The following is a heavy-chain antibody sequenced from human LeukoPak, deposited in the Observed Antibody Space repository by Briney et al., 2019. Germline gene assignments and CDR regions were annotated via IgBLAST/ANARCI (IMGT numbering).Heavy chain of an antibody. D-gene: IGHD3-10*01. V-gene: IGHV4-59*01. J-gene: IGHJ5*02. CDR3: AREGYYYDSLWFDP. CDR2: IYYSGST. Sequence: SETLSLTCTVSGGSISSYYWSWIRQPPGKGLEWIGYIYYSGSTNYNPSLKSRVTISVDTSKNWFCLKLGSVTGADTAVYYCAREGYYYDSLWFDPWGQGTLVTVSS. CDR1: GGSISSYY.